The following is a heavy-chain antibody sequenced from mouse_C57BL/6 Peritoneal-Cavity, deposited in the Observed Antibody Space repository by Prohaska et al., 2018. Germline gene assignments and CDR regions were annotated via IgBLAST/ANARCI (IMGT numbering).Heavy chain of an antibody. D-gene: IGHD1-1*01. V-gene: IGHV7-3*01. CDR2: SRKKANGYTT. CDR3: ARYYYGSSYFDY. CDR1: GFTFTDYY. Sequence: EVKLVESGGGLVQPGGSLSLSCAASGFTFTDYYMSWFRQPPGKALDWLGFSRKKANGYTTEYSASVKGRFTISRDNSQSILYLQMNALRAEDSATYYCARYYYGSSYFDYWGQGTTLTVSS. J-gene: IGHJ2*01.